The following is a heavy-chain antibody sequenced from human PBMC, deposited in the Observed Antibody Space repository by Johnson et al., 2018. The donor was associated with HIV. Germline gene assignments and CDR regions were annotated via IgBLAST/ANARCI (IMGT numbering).Heavy chain of an antibody. J-gene: IGHJ3*02. CDR1: GFTFSGYG. Sequence: QVQLVESGGGAVQPGKSLRLSCAASGFTFSGYGMHWVRQAPGKGLEWVAVISYDGSNKYYADSVKGRFTISRDNSKNTLYLQMTSLRAEDTAVYYCARVAVLWFRDTNAFDIWGQGTMVTVSS. CDR3: ARVAVLWFRDTNAFDI. D-gene: IGHD3-10*01. V-gene: IGHV3-30*03. CDR2: ISYDGSNK.